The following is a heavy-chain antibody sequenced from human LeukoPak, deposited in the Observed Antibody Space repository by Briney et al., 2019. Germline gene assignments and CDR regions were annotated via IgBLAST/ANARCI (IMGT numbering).Heavy chain of an antibody. CDR3: ARGGGLDV. J-gene: IGHJ6*02. Sequence: GGSLRLSCAASGFTFSSYWMHWVRQGPGKGLVWVSRINSDGSSIRYADSVKGRFTISRDNAKNSLYLQMSNLRAEDTAVYFCARGGGLDVWGQGATVTVSS. V-gene: IGHV3-74*01. D-gene: IGHD3-16*01. CDR1: GFTFSSYW. CDR2: INSDGSSI.